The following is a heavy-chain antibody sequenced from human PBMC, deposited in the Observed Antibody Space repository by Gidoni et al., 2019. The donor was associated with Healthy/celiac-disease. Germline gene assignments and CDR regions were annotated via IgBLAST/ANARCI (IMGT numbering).Heavy chain of an antibody. CDR1: GVTFSSYA. D-gene: IGHD3-3*01. CDR2: IIPIFGIA. CDR3: ARGTIFGVVIKDYYYYYGMDV. Sequence: QVQLVQSGAEVKKPGSSVKVSGKASGVTFSSYAISWVRQAPGQGLEWMGGIIPIFGIANYAQKFQGRVTITADKSTSTAYMELSSLRSEDTAVYYCARGTIFGVVIKDYYYYYGMDVWGQGTTVTVSS. V-gene: IGHV1-69*17. J-gene: IGHJ6*02.